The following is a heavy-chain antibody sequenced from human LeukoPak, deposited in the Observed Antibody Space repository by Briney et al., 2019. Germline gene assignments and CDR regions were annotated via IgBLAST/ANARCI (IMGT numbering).Heavy chain of an antibody. D-gene: IGHD3-10*01. CDR1: GFTFAIHA. CDR3: AKDSYVSGRPLHTFDV. J-gene: IGHJ3*01. V-gene: IGHV3-23*01. CDR2: ISGDGAST. Sequence: GGSLRLSCAAPGFTFAIHAMTWVRQAPGKGLEWVSGISGDGASTHYAESVKGQFTISRDNSQNTLFLQMNSLRVEDTAIYYCAKDSYVSGRPLHTFDVWGQGTIVTVSS.